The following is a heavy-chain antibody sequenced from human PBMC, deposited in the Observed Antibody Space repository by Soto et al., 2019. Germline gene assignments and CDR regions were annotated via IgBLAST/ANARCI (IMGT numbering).Heavy chain of an antibody. CDR3: ARDCSGGSCQY. CDR1: GFTLSYYW. CDR2: IKEDGSEK. Sequence: GGSLRLSCAASGFTLSYYWMSWVRQAPGKGLEWVANIKEDGSEKYYVDSVKGRFTISRDNAQNSVYLQMNSLRAEDTAIYYCARDCSGGSCQYWGQGTLVTVSS. V-gene: IGHV3-7*01. J-gene: IGHJ4*02. D-gene: IGHD2-15*01.